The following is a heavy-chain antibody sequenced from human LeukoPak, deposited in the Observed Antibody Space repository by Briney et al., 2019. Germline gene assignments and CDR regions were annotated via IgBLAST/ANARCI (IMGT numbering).Heavy chain of an antibody. CDR1: GASIKNGPYS. Sequence: SETLSLTCTVSGASIKNGPYSWGWVRQPAVRGLEWIGHIYSSLSIIYNPSLKSRVTISVDTSKKQFSLKLSSVTAADTAVYYCARHRYYYRSGSYYGAPYYMDVWGKGTTVTISS. CDR2: IYSSLSI. J-gene: IGHJ6*03. D-gene: IGHD3-10*01. V-gene: IGHV4-61*09. CDR3: ARHRYYYRSGSYYGAPYYMDV.